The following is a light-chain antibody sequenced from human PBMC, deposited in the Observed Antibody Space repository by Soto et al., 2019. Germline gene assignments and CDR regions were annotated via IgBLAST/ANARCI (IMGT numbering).Light chain of an antibody. Sequence: EIVLSQSPGTLSLSSGERATLSCRTIQSVSSNNLVWYQQKPGQAPRLLIYGASSRATGIPDRFSGSGSGTDFTLTISRLEPEDFAVYYCQRFGTSPPWTFGQGTKVDIK. V-gene: IGKV3-20*01. CDR1: QSVSSNN. J-gene: IGKJ1*01. CDR2: GAS. CDR3: QRFGTSPPWT.